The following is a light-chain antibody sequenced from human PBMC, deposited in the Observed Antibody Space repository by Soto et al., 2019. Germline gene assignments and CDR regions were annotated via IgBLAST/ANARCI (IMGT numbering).Light chain of an antibody. CDR2: EVT. CDR1: SSDVGGSAY. J-gene: IGLJ3*02. CDR3: SSSSGSNILM. V-gene: IGLV2-8*01. Sequence: QSALTQPPSASGSPGQSVTISCTGTSSDVGGSAYVSWYQQHPGKAPKLIISEVTKRPSGVPDRFSGSKSGYTASLTVSGLQADDEADYYCSSSSGSNILMFGGGTKLTVL.